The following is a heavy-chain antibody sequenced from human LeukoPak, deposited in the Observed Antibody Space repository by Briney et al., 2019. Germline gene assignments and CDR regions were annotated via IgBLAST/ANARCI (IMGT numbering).Heavy chain of an antibody. J-gene: IGHJ4*02. V-gene: IGHV3-48*04. D-gene: IGHD2-2*01. Sequence: GGSLRLSCAASGFTFSSYTMNWVRQAPGKGLEWVSYIGSSSSTIFYADSVKGRFTISRDNAKNSLYLQMNSLRAEDTALYYCAKEQYCSSTSCYAVSGEFDYWGQGTLVTVSS. CDR1: GFTFSSYT. CDR2: IGSSSSTI. CDR3: AKEQYCSSTSCYAVSGEFDY.